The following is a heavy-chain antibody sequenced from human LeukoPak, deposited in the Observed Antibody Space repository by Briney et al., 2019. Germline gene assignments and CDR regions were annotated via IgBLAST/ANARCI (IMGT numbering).Heavy chain of an antibody. CDR1: GFTFSTYS. J-gene: IGHJ3*02. V-gene: IGHV3-21*01. CDR3: ARLMVRGHDAFDI. Sequence: GGSLRLSCSASGFTFSTYSMNWVRQAPGKGLEWVSSISSSSRYIYYADSVKGRFTISRDNAKNSLYLQMNSLRAEDTAVYYCARLMVRGHDAFDIWGQGTMVTVSS. CDR2: ISSSSRYI. D-gene: IGHD3-10*01.